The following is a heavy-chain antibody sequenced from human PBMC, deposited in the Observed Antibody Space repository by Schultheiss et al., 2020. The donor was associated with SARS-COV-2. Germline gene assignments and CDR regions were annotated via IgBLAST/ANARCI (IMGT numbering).Heavy chain of an antibody. D-gene: IGHD1-14*01. V-gene: IGHV3-30*03. CDR1: GFTFSSYG. Sequence: GGSLRLSCAASGFTFSSYGMHWVRQAPGKGLEWVAVISYDGSNKYYADSVKGRFTISRDNSKNTLYLQMNSLRAEDTAVYYCARYGMLVDYWGQGTLVTVSS. J-gene: IGHJ4*02. CDR3: ARYGMLVDY. CDR2: ISYDGSNK.